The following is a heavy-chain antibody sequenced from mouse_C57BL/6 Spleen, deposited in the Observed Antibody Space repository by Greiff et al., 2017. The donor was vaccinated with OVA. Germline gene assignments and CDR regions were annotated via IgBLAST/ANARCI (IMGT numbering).Heavy chain of an antibody. CDR2: IYPGDGDT. D-gene: IGHD1-1*01. CDR3: ARWAVVPFAY. J-gene: IGHJ2*01. Sequence: QVQLQQSGPELVKPGASVKLSCKASGYAFSSSWMNWVKQRPGKGLEWIGRIYPGDGDTNYNGKFKGKATLTADKSSSTAYMQLSSLTSEDSAVYFCARWAVVPFAYWGQGTTLTVSS. V-gene: IGHV1-82*01. CDR1: GYAFSSSW.